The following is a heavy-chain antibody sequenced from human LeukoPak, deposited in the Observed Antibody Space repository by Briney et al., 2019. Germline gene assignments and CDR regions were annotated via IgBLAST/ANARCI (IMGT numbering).Heavy chain of an antibody. CDR2: ITSNGRST. J-gene: IGHJ4*02. D-gene: IGHD7-27*01. Sequence: GGSLRLSCSASGFTFSSYSMHWVRQAPGKGLESVSAITSNGRSTYYADSVKGRFTISRDNSKNTLYLQMSSLRAEDTAVYYCWGYSKGYYFDYWGQGTLVTVVS. CDR3: WGYSKGYYFDY. CDR1: GFTFSSYS. V-gene: IGHV3-64D*06.